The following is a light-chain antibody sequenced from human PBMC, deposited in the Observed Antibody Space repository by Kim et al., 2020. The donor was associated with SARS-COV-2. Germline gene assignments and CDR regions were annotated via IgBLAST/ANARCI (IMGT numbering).Light chain of an antibody. V-gene: IGLV3-19*01. CDR3: NSRDSSGNHYV. J-gene: IGLJ1*01. CDR2: GKN. Sequence: ALGQKVRITCPGDSLRSYYASWYQQKPGQAPVLVIYGKNNRPSGIPDRFSGSSSGNTASLTITGAQAEDEADYYCNSRDSSGNHYVFGTGTKVTVL. CDR1: SLRSYY.